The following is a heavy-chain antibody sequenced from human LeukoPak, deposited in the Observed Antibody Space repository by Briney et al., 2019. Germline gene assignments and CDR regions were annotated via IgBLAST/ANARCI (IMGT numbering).Heavy chain of an antibody. CDR1: GFTFSDYW. CDR3: ARESRPEGRLIDIDY. V-gene: IGHV3-7*01. D-gene: IGHD1-1*01. Sequence: GGSLRLSCAASGFTFSDYWMSWVRQAPGKGLEWVADINQDESEKNHVDSVRGRFTISRDNAENSLHLQMNSLRAEDTAIYYCARESRPEGRLIDIDYWGQGTLVTVSS. J-gene: IGHJ4*02. CDR2: INQDESEK.